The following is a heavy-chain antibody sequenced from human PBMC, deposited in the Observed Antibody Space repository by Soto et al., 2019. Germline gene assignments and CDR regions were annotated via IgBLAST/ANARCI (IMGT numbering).Heavy chain of an antibody. Sequence: GASVKVSFMASCYTFTSYGISCVRQARGQGLDWMGWISAYNGNTNYAQKLQGRVTMTTDTSTSTAYMELRRLRSDDTAVYYCARVVLVLRFLEWSHWGQGTLVTVSS. CDR2: ISAYNGNT. V-gene: IGHV1-18*01. CDR3: ARVVLVLRFLEWSH. D-gene: IGHD3-3*01. J-gene: IGHJ4*02. CDR1: CYTFTSYG.